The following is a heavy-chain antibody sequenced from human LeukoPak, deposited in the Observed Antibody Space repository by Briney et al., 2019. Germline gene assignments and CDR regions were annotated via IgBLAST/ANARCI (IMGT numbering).Heavy chain of an antibody. V-gene: IGHV4-4*07. J-gene: IGHJ4*02. CDR3: ARSGYYYDSSGNYYFDY. CDR1: GVSISSYY. CDR2: IHTSGST. Sequence: SETLPLTCTVSGVSISSYYWSWIRQPAGKGLEWIGRIHTSGSTNYNPSLKSRVTMSVDTSKNQFSLKLSSVTAADTAVYYCARSGYYYDSSGNYYFDYWGQGTLVTVSS. D-gene: IGHD3-22*01.